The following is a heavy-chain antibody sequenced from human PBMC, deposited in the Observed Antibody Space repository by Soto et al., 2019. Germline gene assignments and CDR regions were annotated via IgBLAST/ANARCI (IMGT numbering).Heavy chain of an antibody. D-gene: IGHD5-18*01. Sequence: PGGSLRLSCAASGFTFSNAWMNWVRQAPGKGLEWVGRIKSKTDGGTTDYAAPVKGRFTIARDDSKNTLYLQMNSLKTEDTAVYYCTTDLGYSYGPRWYYGMDVWGQGTTVTVSS. CDR2: IKSKTDGGTT. V-gene: IGHV3-15*07. J-gene: IGHJ6*02. CDR3: TTDLGYSYGPRWYYGMDV. CDR1: GFTFSNAW.